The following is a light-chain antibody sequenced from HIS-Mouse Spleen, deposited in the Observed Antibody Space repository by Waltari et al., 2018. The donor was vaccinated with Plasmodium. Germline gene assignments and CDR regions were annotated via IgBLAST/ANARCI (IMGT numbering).Light chain of an antibody. V-gene: IGKV1-13*02. CDR3: QQFNSYPQGT. J-gene: IGKJ5*01. CDR1: PGISSA. Sequence: AIPLTQSPSSLSASVCDRVTLTCRASPGISSAFAWYQQKPGKAPKLMIYDASSLESGVPSRFSGSGFGTDFTLTISSLQPEDFATYYCQQFNSYPQGTFGQGTRLEIK. CDR2: DAS.